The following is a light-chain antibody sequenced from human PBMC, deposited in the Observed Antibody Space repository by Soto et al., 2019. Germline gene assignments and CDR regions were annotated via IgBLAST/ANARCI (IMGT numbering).Light chain of an antibody. Sequence: EIVLTQSPGTLPLSPGERATLSCRASQSVSSSYLAWYQQRPGQAPRLLIYGASSRATGIPDRFSGSGSGTDFTLTISRLEAEDFAVYYCQQYGSSSWTFGQGTKVDIK. CDR1: QSVSSSY. V-gene: IGKV3-20*01. CDR2: GAS. J-gene: IGKJ1*01. CDR3: QQYGSSSWT.